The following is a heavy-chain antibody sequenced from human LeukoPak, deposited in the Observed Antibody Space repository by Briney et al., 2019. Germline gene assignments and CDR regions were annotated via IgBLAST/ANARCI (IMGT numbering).Heavy chain of an antibody. V-gene: IGHV3-48*04. Sequence: PGGSLRLSCAASGFTFSSYSMNWARQAPGKGLEWVSYISHSSSTIYYADSVKGRFTISRDNARNSLYLQMNTLRAEDTAVYSCARGADGVSSNSRGWFDPWGQGTLVTVSS. J-gene: IGHJ5*02. D-gene: IGHD2-15*01. CDR3: ARGADGVSSNSRGWFDP. CDR2: ISHSSSTI. CDR1: GFTFSSYS.